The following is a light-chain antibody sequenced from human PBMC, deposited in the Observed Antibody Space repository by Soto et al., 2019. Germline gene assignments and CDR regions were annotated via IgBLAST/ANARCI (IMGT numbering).Light chain of an antibody. CDR3: SSFGGIFSVL. J-gene: IGLJ2*01. CDR2: EVN. CDR1: GGDVGSYNL. V-gene: IGLV2-23*02. Sequence: QSVLTQPASVSGSPGQSITISCTGTGGDVGSYNLVSWYQQDPGKAPKLLIYEVNKRPSGVSNRFSGSKSGNTASLTISGLQAEDEADYYCSSFGGIFSVLFGGGTKVTVL.